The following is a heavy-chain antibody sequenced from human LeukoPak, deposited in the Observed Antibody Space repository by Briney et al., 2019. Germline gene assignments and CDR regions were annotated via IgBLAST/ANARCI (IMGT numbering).Heavy chain of an antibody. CDR3: ARRVFSGWGYYFDY. J-gene: IGHJ4*02. Sequence: ASVTVSCKASGYTFTHYYLHWVRQAPGQQLDWMGWINPNSGDTNYPQKFQGRVTMTSDTSITTVYMELSRLRCGDTAVYYCARRVFSGWGYYFDYWGQGTLVTVSS. D-gene: IGHD6-19*01. CDR1: GYTFTHYY. V-gene: IGHV1-2*02. CDR2: INPNSGDT.